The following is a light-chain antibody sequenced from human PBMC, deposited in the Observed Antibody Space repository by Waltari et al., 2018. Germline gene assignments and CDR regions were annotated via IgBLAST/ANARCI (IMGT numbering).Light chain of an antibody. V-gene: IGLV2-23*01. Sequence: QSALTQPASVSGSPGQSITISCTGTSSDVGSYNLVSWYQQHPGKAPKLMIYEGSKRPSGVSNRFSGSKSGHTASLTISGLQAEDEADYYCCSYAGSRHVVFGGGTKLTVL. CDR1: SSDVGSYNL. CDR3: CSYAGSRHVV. CDR2: EGS. J-gene: IGLJ2*01.